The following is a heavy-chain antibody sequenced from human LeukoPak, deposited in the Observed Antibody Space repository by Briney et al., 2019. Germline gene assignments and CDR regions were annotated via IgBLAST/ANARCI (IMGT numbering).Heavy chain of an antibody. Sequence: EASVKVSCKASGYTFTSYDINWVRQATGQGLEWMGWMNPNSGNTGYAQKFQGRVTMTRNTSISTAYMELSSLRSEDTAVYYCARGKTTVSKSTREGYYYYYYMDVWGKGTTVTISS. CDR3: ARGKTTVSKSTREGYYYYYYMDV. V-gene: IGHV1-8*01. CDR2: MNPNSGNT. D-gene: IGHD4-17*01. J-gene: IGHJ6*03. CDR1: GYTFTSYD.